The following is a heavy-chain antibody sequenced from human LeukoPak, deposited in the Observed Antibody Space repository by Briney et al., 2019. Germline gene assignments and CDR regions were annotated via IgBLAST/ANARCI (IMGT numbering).Heavy chain of an antibody. J-gene: IGHJ6*02. CDR2: ISGSGVST. Sequence: GGSLILSCAAYGFTFSNYAMSWVRQATERGLEWVSTISGSGVSTYYADSVKGRFTSSRDNSKNTLYLQMDSLRAEDTAVYYCAKRAGSYYYHGMDVWGQGTTVTVSS. D-gene: IGHD6-13*01. V-gene: IGHV3-23*01. CDR1: GFTFSNYA. CDR3: AKRAGSYYYHGMDV.